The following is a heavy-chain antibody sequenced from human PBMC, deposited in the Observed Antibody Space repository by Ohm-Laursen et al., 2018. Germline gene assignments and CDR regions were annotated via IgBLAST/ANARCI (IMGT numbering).Heavy chain of an antibody. CDR2: ISAYNGNT. CDR1: GYTFTSYY. V-gene: IGHV1-18*04. D-gene: IGHD3-22*01. CDR3: ARDEPPNYYDSSGYYYRRYFQH. Sequence: ASVKVSCKASGYTFTSYYMHWVRQAPGQGLEWMGWISAYNGNTNYAQKLQGRVTMTTDTSTSTAYMELRSLRSDDTAVYYCARDEPPNYYDSSGYYYRRYFQHWGQGTLVTVSS. J-gene: IGHJ1*01.